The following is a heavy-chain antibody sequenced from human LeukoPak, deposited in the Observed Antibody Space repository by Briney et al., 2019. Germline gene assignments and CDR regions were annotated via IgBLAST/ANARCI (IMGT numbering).Heavy chain of an antibody. Sequence: SETLSLTCTVSGGSISSYYWSWIRQPAGKGLEWIGRIYTSGSTNYNPSLKSRVTMSVDTSKNQFSLKLSSVTAADTAVYYCARGLRCSSTSCFGRYGMDVWGQGTTVTVSS. D-gene: IGHD2-2*01. CDR2: IYTSGST. J-gene: IGHJ6*02. CDR1: GGSISSYY. V-gene: IGHV4-4*07. CDR3: ARGLRCSSTSCFGRYGMDV.